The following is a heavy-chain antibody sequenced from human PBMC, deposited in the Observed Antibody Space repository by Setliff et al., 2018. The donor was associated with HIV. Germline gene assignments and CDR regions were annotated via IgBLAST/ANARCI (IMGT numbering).Heavy chain of an antibody. CDR3: TSARDFWSGYYFVPYYFHY. D-gene: IGHD3-3*01. CDR1: GFTFGDHA. V-gene: IGHV3-49*04. J-gene: IGHJ4*02. CDR2: TRSKAYGGTT. Sequence: PGGSLRLSCIGSGFTFGDHAVSWVRQAPGKGLEWVGSTRSKAYGGTTEYAASVKGRFTILRDDSKSVAYLQMNSLKTEDTAVYYCTSARDFWSGYYFVPYYFHYWGQGTLVTVSS.